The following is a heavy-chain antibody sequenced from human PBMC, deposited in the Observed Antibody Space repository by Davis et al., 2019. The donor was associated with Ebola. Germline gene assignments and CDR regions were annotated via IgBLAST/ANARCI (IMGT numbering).Heavy chain of an antibody. CDR3: ARHSLPYYFDY. CDR2: IYYSGST. V-gene: IGHV4-39*01. J-gene: IGHJ4*02. CDR1: GGSISSSSYY. Sequence: MPSETLSLTCTLSGGSISSSSYYWGWIRQPTGKGLEWIGSIYYSGSTYYNPSLKSRVTISVDTSKNQFSLKLSSVTAADTAVYYCARHSLPYYFDYWGQGTLVTVSS.